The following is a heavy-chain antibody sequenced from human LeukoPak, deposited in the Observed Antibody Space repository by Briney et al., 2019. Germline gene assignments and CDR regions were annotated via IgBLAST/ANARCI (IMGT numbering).Heavy chain of an antibody. CDR2: IYYSGST. J-gene: IGHJ4*02. Sequence: SETLSLTCTVSDGSISSNGYYWDWIRQPPGKGLEWIGSIYYSGSTYYNPSLTSRVTISVDTSKNQFSLKLSSVTAADTAVYYCARLLRWVYYFDSWGQGTLVTVSS. V-gene: IGHV4-39*01. D-gene: IGHD2-21*01. CDR3: ARLLRWVYYFDS. CDR1: DGSISSNGYY.